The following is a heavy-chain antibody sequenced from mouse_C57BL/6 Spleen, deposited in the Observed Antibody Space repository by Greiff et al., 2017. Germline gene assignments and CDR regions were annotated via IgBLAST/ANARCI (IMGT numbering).Heavy chain of an antibody. J-gene: IGHJ4*01. Sequence: QVQLQQPGAELVKPGASVKMSCKASGYTFTSYWITWVKQRPGQGLEWIGDIYPGSGSTNYTEKFKSKATLTVDTSSSTAYMQLSSLTSEDSAVYYCARRDYGYYYAMDYWGQGTSVTVSS. V-gene: IGHV1-55*01. CDR3: ARRDYGYYYAMDY. D-gene: IGHD1-1*02. CDR2: IYPGSGST. CDR1: GYTFTSYW.